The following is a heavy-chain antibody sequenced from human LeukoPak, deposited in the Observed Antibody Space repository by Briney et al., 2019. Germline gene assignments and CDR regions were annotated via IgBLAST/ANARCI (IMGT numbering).Heavy chain of an antibody. CDR3: ARDQATGIVVVPAATN. V-gene: IGHV3-21*01. J-gene: IGHJ4*02. CDR1: GFTFSSYS. CDR2: ISSSSSYI. Sequence: GESLKISCAASGFTFSSYSMNWVRQAPGKGLEWVSSISSSSSYIYYADSVKGRFTISRDNAKNSLYLQMNSLRAEDTAVYYCARDQATGIVVVPAATNWGQGTLVTVSS. D-gene: IGHD2-2*01.